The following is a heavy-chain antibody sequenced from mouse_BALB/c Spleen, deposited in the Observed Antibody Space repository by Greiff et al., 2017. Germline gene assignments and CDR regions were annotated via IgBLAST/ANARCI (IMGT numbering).Heavy chain of an antibody. CDR2: IRNKANGYTT. V-gene: IGHV7-3*02. J-gene: IGHJ3*01. CDR1: GFTFTDYY. CDR3: ARDKTFAD. Sequence: EVQRVESGGGLVQPGGSLRLSCATSGFTFTDYYMSWVRQPPGKALEWLGFIRNKANGYTTEYSASVKGRFTISRDNSQSILYLQMNTLRAEDSATYYCARDKTFADWGQGTLVTVSA.